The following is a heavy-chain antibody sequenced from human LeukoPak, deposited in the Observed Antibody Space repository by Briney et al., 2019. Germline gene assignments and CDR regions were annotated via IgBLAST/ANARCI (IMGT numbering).Heavy chain of an antibody. CDR1: GGTFSSYA. D-gene: IGHD3-10*01. V-gene: IGHV1-69*06. CDR2: IIPIFGTA. Sequence: SVTVSCKASGGTFSSYAISWVRQAPGQGLEWMGGIIPIFGTANYAQKFQGRVTITADKSTSTAYMELSSLRSEDTAVYYCARAGEGLSGSYLLYYYYYGMDVWGKGTTVTVSS. J-gene: IGHJ6*04. CDR3: ARAGEGLSGSYLLYYYYYGMDV.